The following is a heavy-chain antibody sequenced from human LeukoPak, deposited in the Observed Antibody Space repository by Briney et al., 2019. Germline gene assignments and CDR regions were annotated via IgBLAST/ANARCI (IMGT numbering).Heavy chain of an antibody. Sequence: ASVKVSCKASGYTFTGYYMHWVRQAPGQGLEWMGWINPNSGGTNYAQKFQGRVTMTRDTSISTAYMELSRLRSDDTAVYYCAXXXYXXGGXCXSPXFLYYYYGMDVWGQGTTVTVSS. CDR1: GYTFTGYY. V-gene: IGHV1-2*02. D-gene: IGHD2-15*01. CDR2: INPNSGGT. CDR3: AXXXYXXGGXCXSPXFLYYYYGMDV. J-gene: IGHJ6*02.